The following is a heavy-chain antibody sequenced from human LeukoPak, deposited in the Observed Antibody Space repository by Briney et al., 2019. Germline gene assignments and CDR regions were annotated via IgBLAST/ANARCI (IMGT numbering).Heavy chain of an antibody. V-gene: IGHV1-8*01. CDR3: AITSGAFDY. J-gene: IGHJ4*02. Sequence: GESLKISCKGSGYTFTSYDINWVRQATGQGLEWMGWMNPNSGNTGYAQKFQGRVTMTRNTSISTAYMELSSLRSEDTAVYYCAITSGAFDYWGQGTLATVSS. D-gene: IGHD1-26*01. CDR2: MNPNSGNT. CDR1: GYTFTSYD.